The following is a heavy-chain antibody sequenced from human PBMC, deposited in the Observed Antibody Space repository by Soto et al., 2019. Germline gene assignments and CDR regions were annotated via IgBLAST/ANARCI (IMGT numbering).Heavy chain of an antibody. Sequence: GGSLRLSCAASGFTFSSYGMHWVRQAPGKGLEWVAVISYDGSNKYYADSVKGRFTISRDNSKNTLYLQMNSLRAEDTAVYYCAKEVDTAMLSDYWGQGSLVTVSS. V-gene: IGHV3-30*18. D-gene: IGHD5-18*01. CDR1: GFTFSSYG. CDR3: AKEVDTAMLSDY. J-gene: IGHJ4*02. CDR2: ISYDGSNK.